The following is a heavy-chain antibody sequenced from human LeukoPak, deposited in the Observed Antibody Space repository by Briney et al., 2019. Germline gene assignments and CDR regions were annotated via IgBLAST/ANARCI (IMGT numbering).Heavy chain of an antibody. CDR3: ARNVGPNWFDP. D-gene: IGHD1-26*01. V-gene: IGHV4-31*03. CDR2: IYYSGST. CDR1: GGSISSSSYY. Sequence: SETLSLTCTVSGGSISSSSYYWGWIRQHPGKGLEWIGYIYYSGSTYYSPSLKSRVSISVDTSKNQFSLKLTSVTAADTAVYYCARNVGPNWFDPWGQGTLVTVSS. J-gene: IGHJ5*02.